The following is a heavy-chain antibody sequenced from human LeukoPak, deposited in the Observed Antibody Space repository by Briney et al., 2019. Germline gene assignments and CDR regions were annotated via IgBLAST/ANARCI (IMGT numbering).Heavy chain of an antibody. D-gene: IGHD4-23*01. V-gene: IGHV4-59*01. CDR2: IYNSGGT. J-gene: IGHJ5*02. Sequence: KTSETLSLTCTVSGGSISSYYWSWMRQPQGKGLEGIGNIYNSGGTNYNPSLKSRVTTSVDTSKNQFSLKLTSVTAADTAGYYCARYRGNSNGGFDPWGQGTLVTVSS. CDR1: GGSISSYY. CDR3: ARYRGNSNGGFDP.